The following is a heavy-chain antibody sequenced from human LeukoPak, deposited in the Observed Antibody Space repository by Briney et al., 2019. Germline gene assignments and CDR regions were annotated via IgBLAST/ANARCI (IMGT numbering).Heavy chain of an antibody. CDR3: ARQGSGYYFDY. D-gene: IGHD1-26*01. CDR1: GFTIRSNY. Sequence: GGSLRLSCAVSGFTIRSNYMSWVRQAPGKGLEWVSYISSSGSTIYYADSVKGRFTISRDNAKNSLYLQMNSLRAEDTAVYYCARQGSGYYFDYWGQGTLVTVSS. CDR2: ISSSGSTI. J-gene: IGHJ4*02. V-gene: IGHV3-11*04.